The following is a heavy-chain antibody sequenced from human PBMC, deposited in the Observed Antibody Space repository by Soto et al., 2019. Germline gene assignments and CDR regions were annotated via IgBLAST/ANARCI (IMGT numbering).Heavy chain of an antibody. J-gene: IGHJ5*02. CDR3: AHRGYGDYPRDNWFDP. V-gene: IGHV2-5*01. CDR2: IYWNDDN. D-gene: IGHD4-17*01. CDR1: GFSLSTGGVG. Sequence: HITLKESGPTLVKPTQPLTLTCTFSGFSLSTGGVGVGWIRQPPGKALEWLALIYWNDDNRYSPSLKKRLTITKDTSKNQVVLTMTNMDPVDTATYYCAHRGYGDYPRDNWFDPWGQGTQVIVSS.